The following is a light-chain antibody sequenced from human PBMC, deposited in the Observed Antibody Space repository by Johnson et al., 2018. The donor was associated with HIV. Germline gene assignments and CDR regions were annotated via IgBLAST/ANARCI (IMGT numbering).Light chain of an antibody. CDR3: GTWDSSLSAYV. J-gene: IGLJ1*01. CDR2: DNN. CDR1: SSNIGNNY. V-gene: IGLV1-51*01. Sequence: QSVLTQPPSVSAAPGQKVTISCSGSSSNIGNNYVSWYQQLPGTAPKLLIYDNNKRPSVIPDRFSGSKSGPSATLGITGLQTGDEADYYCGTWDSSLSAYVCGTGTKVTVL.